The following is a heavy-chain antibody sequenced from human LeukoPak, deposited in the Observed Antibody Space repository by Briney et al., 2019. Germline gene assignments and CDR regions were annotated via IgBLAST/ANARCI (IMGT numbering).Heavy chain of an antibody. Sequence: ASVKVSCKASGYTFTSYYMHWVRQAPGQGLEWMGIINPSGGSTSYAQKFKGRVTMTRDTSTSTVYMELSSLRSEDTAVYYCAIVAPYYYYGMDVWGQGTTVTVSS. D-gene: IGHD2-21*01. V-gene: IGHV1-46*01. CDR2: INPSGGST. J-gene: IGHJ6*02. CDR3: AIVAPYYYYGMDV. CDR1: GYTFTSYY.